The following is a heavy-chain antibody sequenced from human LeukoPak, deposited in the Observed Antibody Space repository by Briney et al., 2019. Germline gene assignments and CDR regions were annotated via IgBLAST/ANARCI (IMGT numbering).Heavy chain of an antibody. D-gene: IGHD3-10*01. CDR1: GFTFSSYG. V-gene: IGHV3-30*18. CDR3: AKDFKAIGGRFDY. CDR2: MSYDGSNK. Sequence: GGSLRLSCAASGFTFSSYGMHWVRQAPGKGLERVAVMSYDGSNKYYGDSVKGRFTTSRDKSKNTLYLQMNSLRAEDTAVYYCAKDFKAIGGRFDYWGRGTLVSVSS. J-gene: IGHJ4*02.